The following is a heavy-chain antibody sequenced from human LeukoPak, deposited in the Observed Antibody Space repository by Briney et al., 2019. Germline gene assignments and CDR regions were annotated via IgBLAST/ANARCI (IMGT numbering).Heavy chain of an antibody. CDR2: IIPILDIA. CDR1: GYTFASYY. D-gene: IGHD6-19*01. CDR3: ARDGTITVAGPMDV. Sequence: SVKVSCKASGYTFASYYMHWVRQAPGQGLEWMGRIIPILDIANYAQKFQGRVTITADKSTSTAYMELSSLRSEDTAVYYCARDGTITVAGPMDVWGQGTTVTVSS. J-gene: IGHJ6*02. V-gene: IGHV1-69*04.